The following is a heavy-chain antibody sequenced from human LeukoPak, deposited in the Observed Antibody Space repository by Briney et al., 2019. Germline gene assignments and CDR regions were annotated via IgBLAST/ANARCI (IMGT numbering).Heavy chain of an antibody. J-gene: IGHJ4*02. CDR1: GFMFDAYT. Sequence: GGSLRLSCTASGFMFDAYTMHWVRQAPGKGLEWVSLINGDSGRTYYADSVKGRFTISRDNSKNSLYLQMNSLRTEDTALYYCAKDRGYEVVFDAWGQGTLVTVSS. D-gene: IGHD5-12*01. CDR2: INGDSGRT. CDR3: AKDRGYEVVFDA. V-gene: IGHV3-43*02.